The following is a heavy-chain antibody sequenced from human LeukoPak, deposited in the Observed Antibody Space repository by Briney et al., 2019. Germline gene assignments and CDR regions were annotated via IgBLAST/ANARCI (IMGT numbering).Heavy chain of an antibody. Sequence: SETLSLACTVSGGSISSSSYYWGWIRQPPGKGLEWIGTIYYSGTTYYNPSLKSRVTISVDTSKNQFSLKLSSVTAADTAVYYCARRGYCTGGTCSTFDYWGQGTLVTVSS. CDR1: GGSISSSSYY. CDR2: IYYSGTT. V-gene: IGHV4-39*01. CDR3: ARRGYCTGGTCSTFDY. D-gene: IGHD2-15*01. J-gene: IGHJ4*02.